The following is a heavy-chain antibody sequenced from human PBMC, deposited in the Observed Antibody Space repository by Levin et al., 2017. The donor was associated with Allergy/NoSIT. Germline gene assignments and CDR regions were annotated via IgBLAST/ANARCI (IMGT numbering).Heavy chain of an antibody. D-gene: IGHD1-26*01. J-gene: IGHJ6*03. CDR3: ARDRLRVRIVYYMDG. CDR2: ISYDGSNK. CDR1: GFTFSSYA. Sequence: GESLKISCAASGFTFSSYAMHWVRQAPGKGLEWVAVISYDGSNKYYADSVKGRFTISRDNSKNTLYLQMNSLRAEDTAVYYCARDRLRVRIVYYMDGWGKGTTVTVSS. V-gene: IGHV3-30-3*01.